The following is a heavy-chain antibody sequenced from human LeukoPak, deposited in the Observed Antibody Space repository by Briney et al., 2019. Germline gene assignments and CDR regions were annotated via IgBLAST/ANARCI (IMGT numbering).Heavy chain of an antibody. CDR1: GGSINNHY. CDR3: ARYFEVAGRWYLDY. Sequence: SETLSLTCTVSGGSINNHYWSWLRQPPGRGLEWIGFIYATGRTDYNPSFTSRATVSVDMSRYQFSLDLTSVTAADTAMYYCARYFEVAGRWYLDYWGQGTLVTVSS. CDR2: IYATGRT. D-gene: IGHD2-15*01. J-gene: IGHJ4*02. V-gene: IGHV4-4*08.